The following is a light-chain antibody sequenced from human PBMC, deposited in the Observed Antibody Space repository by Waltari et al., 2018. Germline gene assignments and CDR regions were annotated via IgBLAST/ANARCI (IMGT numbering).Light chain of an antibody. CDR2: DKS. J-gene: IGKJ4*01. CDR1: QSISNY. CDR3: QQRRNWPLT. Sequence: DIVLTQSPATLSLSPGERATLSCRASQSISNYLAWYQQKPGQAPRLLIHDKSNRATGIPTRFSGSGFGTDFTLTISSLEPEDFAIYYCQQRRNWPLTFGGGTKVEIK. V-gene: IGKV3-11*01.